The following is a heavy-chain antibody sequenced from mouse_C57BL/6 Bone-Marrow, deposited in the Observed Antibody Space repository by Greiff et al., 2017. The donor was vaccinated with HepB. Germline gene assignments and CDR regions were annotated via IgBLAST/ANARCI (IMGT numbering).Heavy chain of an antibody. CDR1: GYTFTDYY. Sequence: EVQLQQSGPELVKPGASVKISCKASGYTFTDYYMNWVKQSHGKSLEWIGDINPNNGGTSYNQKFKGKATLTVDKSSSTAYMELRSLTSEDSAVYYCARFIYSGYYAMDYWGQGTSVTVSS. D-gene: IGHD3-2*02. CDR2: INPNNGGT. V-gene: IGHV1-26*01. CDR3: ARFIYSGYYAMDY. J-gene: IGHJ4*01.